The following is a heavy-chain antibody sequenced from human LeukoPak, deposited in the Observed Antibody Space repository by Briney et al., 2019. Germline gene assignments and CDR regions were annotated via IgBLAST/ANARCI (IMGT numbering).Heavy chain of an antibody. D-gene: IGHD3-22*01. Sequence: GGSLRLSCAASGFTFSSYAMSWVRQAPGKGLEWVSTISGSGDSTYYADSVKGRFTISRDNSKNTLYLQMNSLRAEDTAVYYCAKDPDAYYYDSSGFDYWGQGTLVTVSS. CDR3: AKDPDAYYYDSSGFDY. CDR2: ISGSGDST. V-gene: IGHV3-23*01. CDR1: GFTFSSYA. J-gene: IGHJ4*02.